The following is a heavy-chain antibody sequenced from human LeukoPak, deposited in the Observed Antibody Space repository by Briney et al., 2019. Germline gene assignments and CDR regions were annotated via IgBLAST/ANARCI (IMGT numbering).Heavy chain of an antibody. Sequence: GGSLSLSCAVYGSSVSSNYMSWVRQPPGKGLEWVSVIDSGGSTNYTESVKGRFTTSRDNTTNTLYLQKISLRAADTAVYYCAGERDNKLWRRPDSFDGGGQGTTVSVSS. CDR3: AGERDNKLWRRPDSFDG. D-gene: IGHD6-19*01. J-gene: IGHJ3*01. V-gene: IGHV3-66*01. CDR2: IDSGGST. CDR1: GSSVSSNY.